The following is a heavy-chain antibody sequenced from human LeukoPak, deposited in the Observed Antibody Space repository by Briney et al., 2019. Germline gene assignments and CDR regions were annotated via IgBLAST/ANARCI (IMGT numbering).Heavy chain of an antibody. CDR2: IIPIFGTA. V-gene: IGHV1-69*05. CDR3: ARGQYCSSSSCYGVEGAFDI. Sequence: ASVKVSCKASGGTFSSYAISWVRQAPGQGLEWMGGIIPIFGTANYAQKFQGRVTITTDESTSTAYMELSSLRSEDTAVYYCARGQYCSSSSCYGVEGAFDIWGQGKMVTVSS. CDR1: GGTFSSYA. J-gene: IGHJ3*02. D-gene: IGHD2-2*01.